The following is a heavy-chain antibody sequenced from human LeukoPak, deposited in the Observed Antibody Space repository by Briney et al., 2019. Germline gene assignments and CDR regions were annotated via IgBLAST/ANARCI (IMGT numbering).Heavy chain of an antibody. J-gene: IGHJ5*01. CDR1: GFNFGNYA. Sequence: GGSLRLSCVASGFNFGNYAMSWVRQAPGKGLQWVSQISGTGGATWYAGFARDRFTISRDNSKKTLYLQMSGLRVEDTAMYYCVKDRRDTYGTNWFVSWGQGTLLIVSS. CDR2: ISGTGGAT. V-gene: IGHV3-23*01. D-gene: IGHD2-21*01. CDR3: VKDRRDTYGTNWFVS.